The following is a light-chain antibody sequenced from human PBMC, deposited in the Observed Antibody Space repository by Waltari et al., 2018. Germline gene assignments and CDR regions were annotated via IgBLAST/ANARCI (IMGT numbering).Light chain of an antibody. CDR1: SSDVKNYNF. CDR2: EGT. J-gene: IGLJ2*01. V-gene: IGLV2-23*01. Sequence: QSALTQPASVSGSPGQSITISCTGISSDVKNYNFVSWYQQHPGKAPKRMSYEGTKRPSGVSNRVSGSKSGNTASLTISGLQAEDEADYYCCSYAGSVVFGGGTKLTVL. CDR3: CSYAGSVV.